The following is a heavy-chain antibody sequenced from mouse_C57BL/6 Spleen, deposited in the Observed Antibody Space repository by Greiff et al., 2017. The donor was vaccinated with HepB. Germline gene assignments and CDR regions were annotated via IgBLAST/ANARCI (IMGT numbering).Heavy chain of an antibody. D-gene: IGHD1-1*01. Sequence: DVMLVESGGGLVKPGGSLKLSCAASGFTFSSYTMSWVRQTPEKRLEWVATISGGGGNTYYPDSVKGRFTISRDNAKNTLYLQMSSLRSEDTALYYCARQETTVVEGWFAYWGQGTLVTVSA. CDR3: ARQETTVVEGWFAY. V-gene: IGHV5-9*01. CDR2: ISGGGGNT. CDR1: GFTFSSYT. J-gene: IGHJ3*01.